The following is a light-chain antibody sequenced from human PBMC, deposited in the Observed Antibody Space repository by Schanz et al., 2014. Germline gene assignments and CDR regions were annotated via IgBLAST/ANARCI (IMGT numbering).Light chain of an antibody. V-gene: IGKV3-15*01. CDR1: QSVNSN. Sequence: EIVMTQSPATLSVSPGERATLSCRASQSVNSNLAWYQQKPGLPPRLLIYGASTRATDIPARFTGSGAGTEFTLTISRLDPEDFAVYYCQQYGGSPYTFGQGTKLEIK. CDR3: QQYGGSPYT. J-gene: IGKJ2*01. CDR2: GAS.